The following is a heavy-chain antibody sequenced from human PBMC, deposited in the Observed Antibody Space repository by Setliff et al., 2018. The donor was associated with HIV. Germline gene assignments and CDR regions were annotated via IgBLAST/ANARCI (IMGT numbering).Heavy chain of an antibody. D-gene: IGHD3-10*01. Sequence: SETLSLTCTVSGGSISSGGYYWSWIRQHPGKGLEWIGYIYYSGSTYYNPSLKSRLTMSVDPSKNQFSLKLSSVTAADTAVYYCARERSALLWKNWFDPWGQGTLVTVSS. CDR3: ARERSALLWKNWFDP. CDR2: IYYSGST. J-gene: IGHJ5*02. V-gene: IGHV4-31*03. CDR1: GGSISSGGYY.